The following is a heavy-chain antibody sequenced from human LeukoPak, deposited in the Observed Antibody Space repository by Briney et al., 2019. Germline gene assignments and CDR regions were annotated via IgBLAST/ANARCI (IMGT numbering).Heavy chain of an antibody. J-gene: IGHJ3*02. CDR1: GGSISSYY. D-gene: IGHD3-10*01. CDR3: ARERDYYGSGSYLRSAFDI. CDR2: IYYSGST. Sequence: PSETLSLTCTVSGGSISSYYWSWIRQPPGKGREWIGYIYYSGSTNYNPSLKSRVTISVDTSKNQFSLKLSSVTAADTAVYYCARERDYYGSGSYLRSAFDIWGQGTMVTVSS. V-gene: IGHV4-59*01.